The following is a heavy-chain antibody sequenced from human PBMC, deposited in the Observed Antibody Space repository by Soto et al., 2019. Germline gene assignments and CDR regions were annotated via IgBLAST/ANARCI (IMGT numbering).Heavy chain of an antibody. CDR1: GGSISNNRW. CDR2: IHDRGST. J-gene: IGHJ5*02. V-gene: IGHV4-4*02. CDR3: AGPWAAGYGEFDP. Sequence: QVKLQESGPGLEKPSGTLSLTCAVSGGSISNNRWWTWVRQAPGKGLEWIGEIHDRGSTNYNLSLKRRATESIDRSKNQFSLEMRALTAEDTAVYYCAGPWAAGYGEFDPWGQGTLVNVSS. D-gene: IGHD4-17*01.